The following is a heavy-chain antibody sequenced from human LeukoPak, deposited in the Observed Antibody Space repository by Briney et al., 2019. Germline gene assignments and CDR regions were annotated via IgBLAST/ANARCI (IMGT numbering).Heavy chain of an antibody. CDR1: GFTFSTYA. D-gene: IGHD2-2*01. J-gene: IGHJ1*01. Sequence: PGRSLRLSCAASGFTFSTYAMHWVRQAPGKGLEWVAVVSYDGSTEYYEDSGKGRFAISRDNSMNTLYLQINSLRAEDTAVYSCAKAACGSTSCHPENWGQGTPGTVSS. CDR2: VSYDGSTE. CDR3: AKAACGSTSCHPEN. V-gene: IGHV3-30*18.